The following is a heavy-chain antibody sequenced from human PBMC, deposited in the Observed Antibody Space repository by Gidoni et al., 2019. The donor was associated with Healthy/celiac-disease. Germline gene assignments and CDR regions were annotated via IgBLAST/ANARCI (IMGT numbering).Heavy chain of an antibody. CDR2: ISWDGGST. Sequence: EVQLVESGGVVVQPGGSLRLSCAASGFPFDDYTRHWVRQAPGKGLEWVSLISWDGGSTYYADSVKGRFTISRDNSKNSLYLQMNSLRTEDTALYYCAKGYDSSGDDAFDIWGQGTMVTVSS. V-gene: IGHV3-43*01. CDR1: GFPFDDYT. J-gene: IGHJ3*02. CDR3: AKGYDSSGDDAFDI. D-gene: IGHD3-22*01.